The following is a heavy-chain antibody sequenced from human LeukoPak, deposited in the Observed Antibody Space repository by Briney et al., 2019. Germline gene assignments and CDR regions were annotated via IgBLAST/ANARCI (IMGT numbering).Heavy chain of an antibody. CDR1: GFTFSSYW. CDR2: INSDGSST. V-gene: IGHV3-74*01. CDR3: ARVAGSYAAPDY. Sequence: GGSLRLSCAASGFTFSSYWMHWVRQAPGKGLVWVSRINSDGSSTSYADSVKGRFTISRDNAKNTLYLQMNSLRAGDTAVYYCARVAGSYAAPDYWGQGTLVTVSS. J-gene: IGHJ4*02. D-gene: IGHD3-16*01.